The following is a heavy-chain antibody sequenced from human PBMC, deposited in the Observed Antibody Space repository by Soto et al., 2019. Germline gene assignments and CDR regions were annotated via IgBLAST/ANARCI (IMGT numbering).Heavy chain of an antibody. CDR2: IIPIFGTA. D-gene: IGHD5-12*01. CDR3: ARVVDGYNRSYFDY. Sequence: EASVKVPCKASGGTFSSYAISWVRQAPGQGLEWMGGIIPIFGTANYAQKFQGRVTITADESTSTAYMELSSLRSEDTAVYYCARVVDGYNRSYFDYWGQGTLVTVSS. CDR1: GGTFSSYA. V-gene: IGHV1-69*13. J-gene: IGHJ4*02.